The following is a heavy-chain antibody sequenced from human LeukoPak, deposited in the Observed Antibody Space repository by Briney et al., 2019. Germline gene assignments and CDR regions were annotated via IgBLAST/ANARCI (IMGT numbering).Heavy chain of an antibody. Sequence: ASVKVSCKASGYTFNSYAMNWVRQAPGQGLEWMGWINTNTGNPTYAQGFTGRFVFSLDTSVSTAYLQISSLKAEDTAVYYCARDGPPIITAAGGWFDPWGQGTPVTVSS. CDR3: ARDGPPIITAAGGWFDP. J-gene: IGHJ5*02. V-gene: IGHV7-4-1*02. D-gene: IGHD6-13*01. CDR2: INTNTGNP. CDR1: GYTFNSYA.